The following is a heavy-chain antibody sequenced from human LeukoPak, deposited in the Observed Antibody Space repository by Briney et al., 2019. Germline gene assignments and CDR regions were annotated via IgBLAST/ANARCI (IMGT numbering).Heavy chain of an antibody. D-gene: IGHD3-9*01. J-gene: IGHJ4*02. V-gene: IGHV3-30*02. Sequence: GGSLRLSCAASGFTFSNFGMNWVRQAPGKGLEWVTFIRYDGTIKHYADSVKGRFAISRDNSKNTLYLQMNSLRAEDTAVYYCANGPHYNILTGYYKVRSHLDYWGQGTLVTVSS. CDR1: GFTFSNFG. CDR2: IRYDGTIK. CDR3: ANGPHYNILTGYYKVRSHLDY.